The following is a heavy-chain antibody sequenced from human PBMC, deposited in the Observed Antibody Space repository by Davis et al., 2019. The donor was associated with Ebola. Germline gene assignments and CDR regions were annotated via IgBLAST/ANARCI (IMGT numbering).Heavy chain of an antibody. J-gene: IGHJ5*02. V-gene: IGHV1-18*04. D-gene: IGHD6-13*01. CDR3: ARVRDSSNWFARYSWFDP. Sequence: ASVKVSCKASGYTFTSYGISWVRQAPGQGLEWMGWISVYNGNTNYAQKLQDRVTMTTDTATNKAYMELRSLRSDDTAVYYCARVRDSSNWFARYSWFDPWGQGTLVTVSS. CDR1: GYTFTSYG. CDR2: ISVYNGNT.